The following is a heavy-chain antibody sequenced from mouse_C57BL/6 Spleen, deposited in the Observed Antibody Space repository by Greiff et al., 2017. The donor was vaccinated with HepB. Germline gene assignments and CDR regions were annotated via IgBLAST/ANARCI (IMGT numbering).Heavy chain of an antibody. Sequence: QVQLQQPGAELVKPGASVKLSCKASGYTFTSYWMQWVKQRPGQGLEWIGEIDPSDSYTNYNQKFKGKATLTVDTSSSTAYMQLSSLTSEDSAVYYCARGIYSGSSYGCFDVWGPGTTVTVSS. CDR3: ARGIYSGSSYGCFDV. D-gene: IGHD1-1*01. V-gene: IGHV1-50*01. CDR2: IDPSDSYT. CDR1: GYTFTSYW. J-gene: IGHJ1*01.